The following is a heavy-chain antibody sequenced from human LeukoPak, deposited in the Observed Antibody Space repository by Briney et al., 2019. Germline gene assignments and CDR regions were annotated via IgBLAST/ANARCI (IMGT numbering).Heavy chain of an antibody. D-gene: IGHD3-10*01. CDR2: INHSGSA. J-gene: IGHJ4*02. Sequence: PSETLSLTCAVSGGSFSGYYWTWIRQPPGRGLEWIGEINHSGSANYNPSLKSRVTISVDTSKNQFSLKLSSVTAADTAVYYCARFRDLEFDYWGQGTLVTVSS. CDR3: ARFRDLEFDY. V-gene: IGHV4-34*01. CDR1: GGSFSGYY.